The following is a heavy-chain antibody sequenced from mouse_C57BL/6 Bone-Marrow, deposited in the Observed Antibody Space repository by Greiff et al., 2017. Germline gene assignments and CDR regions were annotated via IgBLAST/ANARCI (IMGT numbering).Heavy chain of an antibody. CDR2: ISSGGDYI. CDR3: TRDGYYGSIYYFDY. V-gene: IGHV5-9-1*02. CDR1: GFTFSSYA. J-gene: IGHJ2*01. D-gene: IGHD1-1*01. Sequence: VQLKESGEGLVKPGGSLKLSCAASGFTFSSYAMSWVRQTPEKRLEWVAYISSGGDYIYYADTVKGRFTISRDNARNTLYLQMSSLKSEDTAMYYCTRDGYYGSIYYFDYWGQGTTLTVSS.